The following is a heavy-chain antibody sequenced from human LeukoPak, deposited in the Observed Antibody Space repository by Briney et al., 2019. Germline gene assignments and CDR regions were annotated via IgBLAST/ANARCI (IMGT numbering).Heavy chain of an antibody. J-gene: IGHJ4*02. Sequence: PSGTLSLTCAVSGGSISSSNWWSWVRQPPGKGLEWIGEIYHSGSTNYNPSLKSRVTISVDKSKNQFSLKLSSVTAADTAVYYCARARDSSSWYALDYWGQGTLVTVSS. V-gene: IGHV4-4*02. CDR2: IYHSGST. CDR1: GGSISSSNW. CDR3: ARARDSSSWYALDY. D-gene: IGHD6-13*01.